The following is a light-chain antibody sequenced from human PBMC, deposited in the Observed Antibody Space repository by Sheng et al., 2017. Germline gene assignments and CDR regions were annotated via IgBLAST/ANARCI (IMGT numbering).Light chain of an antibody. CDR1: SSDVGGYNY. CDR2: DVS. J-gene: IGLJ1*01. Sequence: QSALTQPASVSGSPGQSITISCAGTSSDVGGYNYVSWYQQHPGKAPKLMIYDVSVRPSGVSNRFSGSKSGNTASLTISGLQAEDEADYYCSSFASSVFYVFGSGTKVTVL. V-gene: IGLV2-14*01. CDR3: SSFASSVFYV.